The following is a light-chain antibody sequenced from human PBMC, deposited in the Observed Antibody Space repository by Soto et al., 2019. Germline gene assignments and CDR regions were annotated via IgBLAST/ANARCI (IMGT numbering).Light chain of an antibody. V-gene: IGLV2-14*01. CDR3: SSYSSGSTLV. CDR2: DVN. Sequence: QSVLTQPASVSGSPGQSITISCIGTSSDVGGYNYVSWYQQYPGKAPKLMIYDVNNRASGVSNRFSGSKSGNTASLTISGLQADDEAEYYCSSYSSGSTLVFGGGTKVTVL. CDR1: SSDVGGYNY. J-gene: IGLJ2*01.